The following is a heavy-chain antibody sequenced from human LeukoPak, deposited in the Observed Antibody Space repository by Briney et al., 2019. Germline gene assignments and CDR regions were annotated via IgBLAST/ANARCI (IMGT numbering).Heavy chain of an antibody. D-gene: IGHD2-2*01. CDR1: GGSISSGDYY. V-gene: IGHV4-30-4*08. Sequence: SETLSLTCTVSGGSISSGDYYWSWIRQPPGKGLEWIGYIYYSGSTYYNPSLKSRVTISVDASKNQFSLKLSSVTAADTAVYYCARMRDVVVPAALDCWGQGTLVTVSS. CDR2: IYYSGST. CDR3: ARMRDVVVPAALDC. J-gene: IGHJ4*02.